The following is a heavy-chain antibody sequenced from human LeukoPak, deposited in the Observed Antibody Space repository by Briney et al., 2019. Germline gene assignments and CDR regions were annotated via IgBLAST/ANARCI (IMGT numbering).Heavy chain of an antibody. D-gene: IGHD3-3*01. CDR1: GGSISSSSYY. J-gene: IGHJ4*02. Sequence: SETLSLTCTVSGGSISSSSYYWGWIRQPPGKGLEWIGSFYYSGSTYYNPSLKSRVTISVDTSKNQFSLKLSSVTAADTAVYYCARHTITISRYFDYWGQGTLVTVSS. CDR3: ARHTITISRYFDY. V-gene: IGHV4-39*01. CDR2: FYYSGST.